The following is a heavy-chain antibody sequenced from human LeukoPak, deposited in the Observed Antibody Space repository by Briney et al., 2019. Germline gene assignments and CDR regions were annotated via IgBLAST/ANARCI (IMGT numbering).Heavy chain of an antibody. Sequence: SETLSLTCTVSGGSISSYYWSWIRQPPGKGLEWIGYIYYSGSTNYNPSLKSRVTISVDTSKDQFSLKLSSVTAADTAVYYCARGHRFYDGKYYFDYWGRGTLVTVSS. D-gene: IGHD2/OR15-2a*01. CDR3: ARGHRFYDGKYYFDY. J-gene: IGHJ4*02. V-gene: IGHV4-59*12. CDR2: IYYSGST. CDR1: GGSISSYY.